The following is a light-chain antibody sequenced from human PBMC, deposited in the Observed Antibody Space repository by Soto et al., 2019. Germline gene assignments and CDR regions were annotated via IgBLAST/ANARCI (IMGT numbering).Light chain of an antibody. CDR1: SSDVGSYNL. CDR2: EVS. V-gene: IGLV2-23*02. J-gene: IGLJ2*01. CDR3: CSYAGSSLVV. Sequence: QSALTQPASVSGSPGQSITISCTGTSSDVGSYNLVSWYQQHPGKAPKLMIYEVSKRPSGVSNRFSGSKSGNTASLTISGLQAEDEADYYCCSYAGSSLVVFGGWTKVTVL.